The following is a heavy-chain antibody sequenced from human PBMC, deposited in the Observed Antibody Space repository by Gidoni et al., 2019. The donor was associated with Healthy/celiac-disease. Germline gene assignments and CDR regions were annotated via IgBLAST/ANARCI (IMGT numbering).Heavy chain of an antibody. Sequence: EVQLVESGGGLVQTGGSLRLYCAASGFTVSSNYMRWVSQAPGKGLEWVSVIYSGGSTYYADSVKGRFTISRDHSKYTLYLQMNRLRAEDTSVYYCARAVDGSYPPYYFDYWGQGTLVTVSS. V-gene: IGHV3-66*02. CDR2: IYSGGST. CDR1: GFTVSSNY. D-gene: IGHD1-26*01. CDR3: ARAVDGSYPPYYFDY. J-gene: IGHJ4*02.